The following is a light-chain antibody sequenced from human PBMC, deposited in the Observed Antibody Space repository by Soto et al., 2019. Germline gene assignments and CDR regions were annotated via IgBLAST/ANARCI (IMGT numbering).Light chain of an antibody. V-gene: IGLV4-60*02. Sequence: QPVLTQSSSASASLGSSVKLTCTLSSGHSTYTIAWHQQQPGKAPRYLMKLEGSGSYNKGSGVPDRSSGSSSGADRYLTISNLQFEDEADYYCETWDSNTRVFGTETKLTVL. J-gene: IGLJ1*01. CDR3: ETWDSNTRV. CDR1: SGHSTYT. CDR2: LEGSGSY.